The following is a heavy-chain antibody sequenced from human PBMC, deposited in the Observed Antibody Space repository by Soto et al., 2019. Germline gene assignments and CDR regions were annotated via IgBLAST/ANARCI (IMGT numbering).Heavy chain of an antibody. J-gene: IGHJ4*02. CDR1: GFTFSSYA. CDR3: AKDLQWLEIDY. Sequence: GGALRVSCAASGFTFSSYAMSWVRQSPGKGLEWVSAISGSGGSTYYADSVKGRFTISRDNSKNTLYLQMNSLRAEDTAVYYCAKDLQWLEIDYWGQGTLVTVSA. D-gene: IGHD6-19*01. V-gene: IGHV3-23*01. CDR2: ISGSGGST.